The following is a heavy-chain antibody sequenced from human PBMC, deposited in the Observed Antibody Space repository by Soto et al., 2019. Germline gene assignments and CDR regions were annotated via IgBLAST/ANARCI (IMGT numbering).Heavy chain of an antibody. J-gene: IGHJ5*02. CDR1: GGSFASYY. D-gene: IGHD1-26*01. CDR3: VRQGVGASGLGCFDP. V-gene: IGHV4-34*02. Sequence: QVQLQQWGAGLLKSSETLSLTCAVYGGSFASYYWTWIRQSPHKGLEWIGEINHSGHTNYNPSFQSRVAISVDTSKNQFFLNLISVTAADRGVYYCVRQGVGASGLGCFDPWGQGTLVTVSS. CDR2: INHSGHT.